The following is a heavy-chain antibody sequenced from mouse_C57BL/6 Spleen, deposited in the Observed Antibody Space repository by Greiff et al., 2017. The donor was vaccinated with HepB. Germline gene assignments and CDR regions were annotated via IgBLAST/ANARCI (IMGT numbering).Heavy chain of an antibody. CDR2: IYPGSGST. CDR1: GYTFTSYW. D-gene: IGHD3-3*01. V-gene: IGHV1-55*01. CDR3: ARYPGQSRYYFDY. Sequence: VQLQQPGAELVKPGASVKMSCKASGYTFTSYWITWVKQRPGQGLEWIGDIYPGSGSTNYNEKFKSKATLTVDTSSSTAYMQLSSLTSEDSAVYYCARYPGQSRYYFDYWGQGTTLTVSS. J-gene: IGHJ2*01.